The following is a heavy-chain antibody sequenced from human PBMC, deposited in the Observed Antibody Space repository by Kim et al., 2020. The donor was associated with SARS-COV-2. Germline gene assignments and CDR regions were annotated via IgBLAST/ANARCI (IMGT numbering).Heavy chain of an antibody. Sequence: NTGYAQKFQGRVTMTRNTSISTAYMALSSLRSEDTAVYYCARGRVAQDYWGQGTLVTVSS. CDR3: ARGRVAQDY. J-gene: IGHJ4*02. D-gene: IGHD5-12*01. V-gene: IGHV1-8*01. CDR2: NT.